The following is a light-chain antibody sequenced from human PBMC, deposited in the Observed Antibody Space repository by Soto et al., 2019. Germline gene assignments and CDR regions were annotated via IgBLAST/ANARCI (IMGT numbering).Light chain of an antibody. CDR3: QHFRA. CDR2: GAS. J-gene: IGKJ5*01. Sequence: EIVLTQSPGTLSLSPGERATLSCRASQSVSSSYVAWYQQKRGQAPRLLMYGASSRATGIPDRFSGSGSGTDFTLTISRLEPEDFVLYYCQHFRAFGQRTRLEI. V-gene: IGKV3-20*01. CDR1: QSVSSSY.